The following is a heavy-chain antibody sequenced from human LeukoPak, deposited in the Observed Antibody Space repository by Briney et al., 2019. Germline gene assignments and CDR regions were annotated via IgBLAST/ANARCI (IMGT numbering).Heavy chain of an antibody. Sequence: SETLSLTCAVDGGSLSGYFWSWIRQPPGKVLEWIGEINVDGSINYNPSLKSRVTISADTSKSQFSLELTSVIAADTAVFYCARARSTVTTYFDSWGQGTLVIVSS. V-gene: IGHV4-34*01. CDR2: INVDGSI. D-gene: IGHD4-17*01. J-gene: IGHJ4*02. CDR3: ARARSTVTTYFDS. CDR1: GGSLSGYF.